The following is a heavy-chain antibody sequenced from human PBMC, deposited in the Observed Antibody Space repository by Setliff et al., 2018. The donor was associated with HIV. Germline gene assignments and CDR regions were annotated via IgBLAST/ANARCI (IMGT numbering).Heavy chain of an antibody. CDR1: GGSISSSSYY. J-gene: IGHJ4*02. Sequence: SETLSLTCNVSGGSISSSSYYWGWIRQPPGKGLEWIGTIFYTGSTYHNSSLKSRVTISVDTSKNQLSLKLSSMTAADTAVYYCARGPNFWSGYSPFDSWGQGTLVTVSS. V-gene: IGHV4-39*07. CDR3: ARGPNFWSGYSPFDS. D-gene: IGHD3-3*01. CDR2: IFYTGST.